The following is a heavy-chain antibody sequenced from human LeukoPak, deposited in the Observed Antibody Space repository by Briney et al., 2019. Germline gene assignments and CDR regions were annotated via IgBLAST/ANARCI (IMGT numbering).Heavy chain of an antibody. CDR1: GFTFSSYA. CDR3: ASRLFIAVAGADDY. V-gene: IGHV3-23*01. Sequence: GGSLRLSCAASGFTFSSYAMSWVRQAPGRGLEWVSAISGSGGSTYYADSVKGRFTISRDNSKNTLYLQMNSLRAEDTAVYYCASRLFIAVAGADDYWGQGTLVTVSA. J-gene: IGHJ4*02. D-gene: IGHD6-19*01. CDR2: ISGSGGST.